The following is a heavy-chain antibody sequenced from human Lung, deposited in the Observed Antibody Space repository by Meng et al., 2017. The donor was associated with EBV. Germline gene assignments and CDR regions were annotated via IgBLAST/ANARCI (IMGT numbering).Heavy chain of an antibody. J-gene: IGHJ5*02. CDR1: GGSISTYY. CDR2: IFYSGST. CDR3: ARHLYIMIRGYGFDP. D-gene: IGHD3-10*01. Sequence: QVQGRVSGPGLGSPSETLSLTCTFSGGSISTYYWSWIRQPPRKGLEWIGYIFYSGSTNYNPSLKSRVTISVDTSKTQFSLKLTSVAAVDTDVYYCARHLYIMIRGYGFDPWGQGTLVTVSS. V-gene: IGHV4-59*08.